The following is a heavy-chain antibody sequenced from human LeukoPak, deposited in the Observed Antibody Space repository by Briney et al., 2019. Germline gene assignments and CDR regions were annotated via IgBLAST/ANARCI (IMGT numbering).Heavy chain of an antibody. D-gene: IGHD6-13*01. J-gene: IGHJ6*02. V-gene: IGHV3-48*03. CDR2: ISSSGSTI. CDR1: GFTFSSYE. Sequence: PGGSLRLSCAASGFTFSSYEMNWVRQAPGKGLEWVSYISSSGSTIYYADSVKGRFTISRDNAKNSLYLQMNSLRAEDTAVYYCASPTYSSSFYYYYDMDVWGQGTTVTVSS. CDR3: ASPTYSSSFYYYYDMDV.